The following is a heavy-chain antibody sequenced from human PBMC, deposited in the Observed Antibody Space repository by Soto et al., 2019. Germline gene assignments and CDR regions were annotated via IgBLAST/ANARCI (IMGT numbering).Heavy chain of an antibody. CDR3: ACTMVQRVGNWFDP. CDR1: GGSISSYY. V-gene: IGHV4-59*08. CDR2: IYYGGST. Sequence: SETLSLTCTVSGGSISSYYWSWIRQPPGKGLEWIGYIYYGGSTNYNPSLKSRVTISVDTSKNQFSLKLSSVTAADTAVYYCACTMVQRVGNWFDPWGQGTLVTVSS. J-gene: IGHJ5*02. D-gene: IGHD3-10*01.